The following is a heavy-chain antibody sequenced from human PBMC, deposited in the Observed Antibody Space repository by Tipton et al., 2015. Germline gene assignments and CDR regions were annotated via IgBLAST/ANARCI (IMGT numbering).Heavy chain of an antibody. J-gene: IGHJ6*02. V-gene: IGHV4-39*01. CDR2: IYYSGST. Sequence: TLSLTCTVSGGSISTRTYYWDWIRQPPGKGLEWIGSIYYSGSTYFNPSLKSRVTISVDTSKNQFSLKLSSVTAADTAVYYCARHLYYYYYGMDVWGQGTTVTVSS. CDR1: GGSISTRTYY. CDR3: ARHLYYYYYGMDV.